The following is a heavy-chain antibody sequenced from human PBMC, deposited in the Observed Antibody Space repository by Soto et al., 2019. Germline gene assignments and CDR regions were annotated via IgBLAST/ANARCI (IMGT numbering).Heavy chain of an antibody. J-gene: IGHJ3*01. CDR1: GGSISSYY. CDR3: ASVWGGASDF. V-gene: IGHV4-59*01. CDR2: IYYSGST. D-gene: IGHD3-16*01. Sequence: SETLSLTCTVSGGSISSYYWSWIRQPPGKGLEWIGYIYYSGSTNYNPTLKSRVTISVDTSKNQFSLKLRSVTVADTAVYYCASVWGGASDFWGQGTMVTVSS.